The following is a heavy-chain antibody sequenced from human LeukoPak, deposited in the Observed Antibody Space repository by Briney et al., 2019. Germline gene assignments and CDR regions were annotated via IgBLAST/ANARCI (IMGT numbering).Heavy chain of an antibody. V-gene: IGHV3-7*01. D-gene: IGHD6-19*01. J-gene: IGHJ5*01. CDR2: IKQDASEK. CDR1: GFIFSSYW. CDR3: XRQTSGRYSAYFDS. Sequence: GGSLRLSCSASGFIFSSYWMSWVRQAPGKGLEWVATIKQDASEKYYVDSVEGRFIISRDNAKNSLYLQVNSLRAEDTAIYHCXRQTSGRYSAYFDSWGQGTLVTVSS.